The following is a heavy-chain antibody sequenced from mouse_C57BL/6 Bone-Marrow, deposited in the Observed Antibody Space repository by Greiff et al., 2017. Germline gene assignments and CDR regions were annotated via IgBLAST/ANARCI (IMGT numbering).Heavy chain of an antibody. Sequence: VQLQQPGAELVKPGASVKLSCKASGYTFTSYWMQWVNQRPGQGLEWIGEIDPSDSYTNYNQKFKGKATLTVDPSSSTAYMQLSSLTSEDSAVYYCGGSTGYYYAMNYWGQGTSVTVAA. CDR3: GGSTGYYYAMNY. V-gene: IGHV1-50*01. J-gene: IGHJ4*01. D-gene: IGHD5-1*01. CDR2: IDPSDSYT. CDR1: GYTFTSYW.